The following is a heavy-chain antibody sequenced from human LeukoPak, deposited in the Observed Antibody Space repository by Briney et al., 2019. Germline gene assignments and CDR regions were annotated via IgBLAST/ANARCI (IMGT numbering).Heavy chain of an antibody. CDR1: GFPFSSYA. D-gene: IGHD2-2*01. CDR3: ANTRGLDYFDY. CDR2: ISGSGGSI. Sequence: GGSLRLSCAASGFPFSSYAMSWVRQAPGKGLEWVSAISGSGGSIYYADSVKGRFTMSRDNSKNTLYLQMNSLRAEDTAVYYCANTRGLDYFDYWGQGTLVTVSS. V-gene: IGHV3-23*01. J-gene: IGHJ4*02.